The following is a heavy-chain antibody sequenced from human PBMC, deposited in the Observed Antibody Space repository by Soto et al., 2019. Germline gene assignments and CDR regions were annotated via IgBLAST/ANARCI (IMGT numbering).Heavy chain of an antibody. Sequence: QITLKESGPTLVKSTQTLTLTCTFSGFSLSTSGVGVGWIRQPPGKALEWLAVTHWNDDNHYSPSLKSRLTITKDTSKNQVVLTMTNMDPVDTATYYCAHRRVRNGLDYWGQGTLVTVSS. D-gene: IGHD2-8*01. CDR3: AHRRVRNGLDY. CDR2: THWNDDN. CDR1: GFSLSTSGVG. V-gene: IGHV2-5*01. J-gene: IGHJ4*02.